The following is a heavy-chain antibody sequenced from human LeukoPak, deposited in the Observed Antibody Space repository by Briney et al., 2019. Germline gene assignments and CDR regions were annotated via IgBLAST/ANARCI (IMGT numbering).Heavy chain of an antibody. CDR3: TTQDRFLCGDYPHAFDI. J-gene: IGHJ3*02. Sequence: PGGSLRLSCAASGFTFSNAWMSWVRQAPGKGLEWVGRIKSKTDGGTTDYVAPVKGRFTISRDDSKNTLYLQMNSLKTEDTAVYYCTTQDRFLCGDYPHAFDIWGQGTMVTVSS. V-gene: IGHV3-15*01. CDR1: GFTFSNAW. CDR2: IKSKTDGGTT. D-gene: IGHD4-17*01.